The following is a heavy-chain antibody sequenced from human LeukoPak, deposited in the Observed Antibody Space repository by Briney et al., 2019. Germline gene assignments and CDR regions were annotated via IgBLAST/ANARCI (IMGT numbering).Heavy chain of an antibody. CDR1: GYTFTSYG. CDR3: ARGSSYGFSMGY. CDR2: ISAYNGNT. J-gene: IGHJ4*02. V-gene: IGHV1-18*01. D-gene: IGHD5-18*01. Sequence: ASVKVSCKASGYTFTSYGITWVRQAPGQGLEWMGCISAYNGNTNYAQKLQGRVTMTTDTSTSTAYMELRSLRSDDTAVYYCARGSSYGFSMGYWGQGTLVTVSS.